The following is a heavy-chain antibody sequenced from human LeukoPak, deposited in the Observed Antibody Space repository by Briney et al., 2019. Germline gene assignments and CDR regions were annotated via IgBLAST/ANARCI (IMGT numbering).Heavy chain of an antibody. CDR3: ARDPGYGDFHFDY. J-gene: IGHJ4*02. Sequence: GGSLRLSCAASGFSVSSYGMHWVRQAPGKGLEWMAVISFDGNNKYYADPVKGRFTISRDNSKNTLYLQMNSLRAEDTAVYYCARDPGYGDFHFDYWGQGTLVTVSS. CDR1: GFSVSSYG. V-gene: IGHV3-30*03. CDR2: ISFDGNNK. D-gene: IGHD4-17*01.